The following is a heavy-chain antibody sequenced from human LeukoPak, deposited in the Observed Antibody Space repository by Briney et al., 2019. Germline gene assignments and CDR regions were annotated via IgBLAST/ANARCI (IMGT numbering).Heavy chain of an antibody. CDR3: ARASHGSNSEFDY. CDR1: GGSISSSTYY. J-gene: IGHJ4*02. Sequence: SETLSLTCTVSGGSISSSTYYRGWIRQPPGKGLEWIGAISYTGSTNYNPSLKSRVTISLDTSRNQFSLKLSSVTAADTAVYYCARASHGSNSEFDYWGQGTLVTVSS. V-gene: IGHV4-39*07. CDR2: ISYTGST. D-gene: IGHD3-22*01.